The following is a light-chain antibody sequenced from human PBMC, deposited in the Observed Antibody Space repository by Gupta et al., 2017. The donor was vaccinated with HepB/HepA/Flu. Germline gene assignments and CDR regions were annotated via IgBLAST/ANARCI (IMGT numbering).Light chain of an antibody. V-gene: IGKV3-15*01. Sequence: EIAMTPSPATLSVSPGERATLSCRASQSVSSNLAWYQQKPGQAPRLLIYGASTRATGIPARFSGSGSGTEFTLNISSLQSEDFAVYYCQQYHKSPQTFGQGTKVEIK. J-gene: IGKJ1*01. CDR2: GAS. CDR3: QQYHKSPQT. CDR1: QSVSSN.